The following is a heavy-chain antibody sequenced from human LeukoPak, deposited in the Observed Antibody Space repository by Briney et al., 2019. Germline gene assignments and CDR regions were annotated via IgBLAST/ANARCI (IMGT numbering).Heavy chain of an antibody. Sequence: SVRLSCASSRLTHRHNLMRGVRPAPARGLEGVSLIYSGGSTYSTNSGKGRFTISRDNSKNTLNLQMHSLRAEDTAVYYCARDTDYYGSGRHGYFDHWGQGTLVTVSS. CDR3: ARDTDYYGSGRHGYFDH. V-gene: IGHV3-66*01. D-gene: IGHD3-10*01. J-gene: IGHJ1*01. CDR2: IYSGGST. CDR1: RLTHRHNL.